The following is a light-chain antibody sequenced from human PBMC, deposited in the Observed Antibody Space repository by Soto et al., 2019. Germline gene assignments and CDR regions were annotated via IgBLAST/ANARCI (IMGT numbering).Light chain of an antibody. CDR2: SAS. V-gene: IGKV1-27*01. J-gene: IGKJ5*01. CDR3: QKYNSALT. Sequence: DIQMTQSPSSLSASVGDRITITCRASQDISNYLAWYQQKPGKVPKLLIYSASTLQSGVPSRFSGSGAGIDFTLTISSLQPEDGATYFCQKYNSALTFGQGARREIK. CDR1: QDISNY.